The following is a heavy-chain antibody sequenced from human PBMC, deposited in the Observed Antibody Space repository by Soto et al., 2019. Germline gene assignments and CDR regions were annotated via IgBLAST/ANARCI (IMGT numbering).Heavy chain of an antibody. V-gene: IGHV4-34*01. CDR1: GGSLSGYY. CDR3: GSPGHVDY. Sequence: QVQLQQWGAGLLKTSETLSLTCAVYGGSLSGYYWSWIRQPPGKGLEWIGEINQSGNTKYNPSLKSRVTISVDTSKKQFSLMLSCVTAADTAVYYCGSPGHVDYWGQGTLVTVSS. CDR2: INQSGNT. J-gene: IGHJ4*02.